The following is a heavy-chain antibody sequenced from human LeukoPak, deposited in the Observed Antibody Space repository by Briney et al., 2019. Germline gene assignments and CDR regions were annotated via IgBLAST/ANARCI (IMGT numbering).Heavy chain of an antibody. V-gene: IGHV3-21*01. D-gene: IGHD6-25*01. CDR3: ASGFVTSSGTIDY. CDR2: ISSSSSYI. Sequence: GGSLRLSCAASGFTFSSYWMSRVRQAPGKGLEWVSSISSSSSYIYYADSVKGRFTTSRDNAKNSLYLQMNSLRAEDTAVYYCASGFVTSSGTIDYWGQGTLVTVSS. J-gene: IGHJ4*02. CDR1: GFTFSSYW.